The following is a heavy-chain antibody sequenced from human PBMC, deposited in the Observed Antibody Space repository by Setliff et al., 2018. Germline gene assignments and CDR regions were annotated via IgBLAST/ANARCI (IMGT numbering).Heavy chain of an antibody. J-gene: IGHJ6*03. CDR2: ISGSGGDT. V-gene: IGHV3-23*01. CDR3: IRLSSSAYYYMDT. Sequence: GGSLRLSCVASEFTFSRYFMTWVRQAPGKGLEWIASISGSGGDTDSADSMKGRFTISRDNSKNTLYLQMNSLKTEDTAVYYCIRLSSSAYYYMDTWGKGTTVTVSS. CDR1: EFTFSRYF. D-gene: IGHD6-19*01.